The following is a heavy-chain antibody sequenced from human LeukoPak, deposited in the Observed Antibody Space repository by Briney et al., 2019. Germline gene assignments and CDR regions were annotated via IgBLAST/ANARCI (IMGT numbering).Heavy chain of an antibody. V-gene: IGHV4-30-2*01. J-gene: IGHJ4*02. CDR2: IYHSGST. Sequence: SETLSLTCTVSGGSISSGGYYWSWLRQPPGKGLEWIGYIYHSGSTYYNPSLKSRVTISVDRSKNQFSLKLSSVTAADTAVYYCARGRCSSTACYYFDYWGQGTLVTVSS. CDR3: ARGRCSSTACYYFDY. D-gene: IGHD2-2*01. CDR1: GGSISSGGYY.